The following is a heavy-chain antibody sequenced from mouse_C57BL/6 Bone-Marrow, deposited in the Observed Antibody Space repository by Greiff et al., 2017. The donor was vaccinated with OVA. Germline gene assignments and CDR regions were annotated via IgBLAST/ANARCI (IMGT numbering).Heavy chain of an antibody. J-gene: IGHJ2*01. V-gene: IGHV14-4*01. CDR1: GFNIKDDY. D-gene: IGHD1-1*01. CDR2: LDPENGDT. CDR3: TTVITTVVDY. Sequence: VQLQQSGAELVRPGASVKLSCTASGFNIKDDYMHWVKQRPEQGLEWIGWLDPENGDTEYASKFQGKATITADTSSNTAYLQLSSLTSEDTAVYYCTTVITTVVDYWGQGTTLTVSS.